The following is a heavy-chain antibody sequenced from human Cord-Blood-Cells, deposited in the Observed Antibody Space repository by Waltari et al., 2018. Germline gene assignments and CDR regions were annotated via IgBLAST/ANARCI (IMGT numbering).Heavy chain of an antibody. V-gene: IGHV1-2*02. Sequence: QVQLVQSGAEVKKPGASVKVSCKASGYTFTGYYMHRVRQAPGQGLGWMAWLNPNRCGRNYAQKFKGRGTMTRETSISTAYMELSRLGSDDTAVYYCARDLAVAGDYWGQGTLVTVSS. CDR2: LNPNRCGR. J-gene: IGHJ4*02. CDR1: GYTFTGYY. D-gene: IGHD6-19*01. CDR3: ARDLAVAGDY.